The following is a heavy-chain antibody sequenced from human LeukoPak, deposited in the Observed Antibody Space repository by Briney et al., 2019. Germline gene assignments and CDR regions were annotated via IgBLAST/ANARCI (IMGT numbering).Heavy chain of an antibody. D-gene: IGHD2-8*02. CDR1: GGTFSSYA. Sequence: ASVKVSCKASGGTFSSYAISWVRQAPGQGLEWMGRIIPILGIANYAQKFQGRVTITADKSTGTAYMELSSLRSEDTAVYYCTTDSTWWYYFDYWGQGTLVTVSS. CDR2: IIPILGIA. J-gene: IGHJ4*02. CDR3: TTDSTWWYYFDY. V-gene: IGHV1-69*04.